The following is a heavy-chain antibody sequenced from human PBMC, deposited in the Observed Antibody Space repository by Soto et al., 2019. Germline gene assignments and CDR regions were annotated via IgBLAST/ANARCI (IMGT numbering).Heavy chain of an antibody. J-gene: IGHJ5*02. CDR1: GGSVSSGSYY. CDR2: IYYSGST. D-gene: IGHD6-19*01. V-gene: IGHV4-61*01. CDR3: ARDQAVAGMNWFDP. Sequence: SETLSLTCTVSGGSVSSGSYYWSWIRQPPGKGLEWIGYIYYSGSTNYNPSLKSRVTISVDTSKNQFSLKLSSVTAADTAVYYCARDQAVAGMNWFDPWGQGTLVTVSS.